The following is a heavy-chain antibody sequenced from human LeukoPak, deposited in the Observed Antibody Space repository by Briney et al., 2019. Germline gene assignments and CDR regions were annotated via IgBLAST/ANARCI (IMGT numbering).Heavy chain of an antibody. J-gene: IGHJ4*02. D-gene: IGHD3-10*01. CDR2: MHQNGNT. Sequence: LRLSCAASGFTFSSYAMHWIRQHPGKGLEWIGYMHQNGNTQYNPSLKSRITIFVDKSKNQFSLELTSVTAADTAVYYCARGMVLQDWGQGTLVTVSS. CDR3: ARGMVLQD. V-gene: IGHV4-31*02. CDR1: GFTFSSYAMH.